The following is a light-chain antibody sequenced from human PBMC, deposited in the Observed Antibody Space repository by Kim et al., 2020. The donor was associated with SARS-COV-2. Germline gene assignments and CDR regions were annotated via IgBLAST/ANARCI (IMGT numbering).Light chain of an antibody. CDR2: AAS. CDR3: QESYNSPYA. V-gene: IGKV1-39*01. J-gene: IGKJ2*01. Sequence: SAYVGDRVAITCRASQSITTVLDWYQQKPGKAPQLLISAASTLENGVPSRFSGGGSGTDFTLTISSLQPEDFASYYCQESYNSPYAFGQGTKVEI. CDR1: QSITTV.